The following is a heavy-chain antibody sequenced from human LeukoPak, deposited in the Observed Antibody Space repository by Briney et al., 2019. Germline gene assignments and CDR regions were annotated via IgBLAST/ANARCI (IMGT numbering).Heavy chain of an antibody. CDR2: ISAYNGNT. V-gene: IGHV1-18*01. CDR3: ARVLVGATPPGFDY. J-gene: IGHJ4*02. Sequence: ASVKVSCKASGYTFDRYGISWVRQAPGQGLEWMGWISAYNGNTRYTQRFQGRVTMTRDTSTSTVYMELRSLISDDTAVYYCARVLVGATPPGFDYWGQGTLVTVSS. D-gene: IGHD1-26*01. CDR1: GYTFDRYG.